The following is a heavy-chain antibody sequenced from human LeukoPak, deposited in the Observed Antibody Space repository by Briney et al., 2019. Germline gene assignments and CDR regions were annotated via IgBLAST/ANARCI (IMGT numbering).Heavy chain of an antibody. Sequence: PGGSLRLSCSASGFTSGAYAMSWVRQAPGQGLEWGSAISGSGGSTYYADSVKGRFTISRDNSKNTLYLQMNSLRAEDTAVYYCAKGGTARGYFDWLLTDFDYWGQGTLVTVSS. D-gene: IGHD3-9*01. V-gene: IGHV3-23*01. CDR1: GFTSGAYA. J-gene: IGHJ4*02. CDR3: AKGGTARGYFDWLLTDFDY. CDR2: ISGSGGST.